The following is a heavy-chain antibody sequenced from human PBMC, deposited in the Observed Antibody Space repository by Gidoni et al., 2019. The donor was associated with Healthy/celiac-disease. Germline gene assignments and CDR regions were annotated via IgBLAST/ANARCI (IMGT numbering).Heavy chain of an antibody. CDR1: GYTFTGYD. D-gene: IGHD3-10*01. J-gene: IGHJ4*02. CDR3: ASGRVLLWFDPQSVFDY. Sequence: QVQLVQSGAEVKKPGASVKVSCKASGYTFTGYDMHWVRQAPGQGLEWMGWINPNSGGTNYAQKLQGRVTMTRDTSISTAYMELSRLRSDDTAVYYCASGRVLLWFDPQSVFDYWGQGTLVTVSS. V-gene: IGHV1-2*02. CDR2: INPNSGGT.